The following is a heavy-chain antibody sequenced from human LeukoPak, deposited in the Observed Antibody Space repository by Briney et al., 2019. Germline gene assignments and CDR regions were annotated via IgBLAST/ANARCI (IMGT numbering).Heavy chain of an antibody. J-gene: IGHJ4*02. Sequence: SETLSLTCTVSGGSISSYYWSWIRQPPGKGLEWIGYIHYSGSTNYNPSLKSRVTISVDTSKNQFSLKLSSVTAADTAVYYCASGGPTHLYYFDYWGQGTLVTVSS. CDR3: ASGGPTHLYYFDY. D-gene: IGHD3-3*02. V-gene: IGHV4-59*01. CDR2: IHYSGST. CDR1: GGSISSYY.